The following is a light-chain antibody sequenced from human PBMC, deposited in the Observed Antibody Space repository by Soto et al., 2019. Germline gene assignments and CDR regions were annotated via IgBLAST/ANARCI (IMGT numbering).Light chain of an antibody. Sequence: QSVLTRPASVSGSPGQSITISCTGTSSDVGVYNHVSWYQHHPGKAPQLMIYEVTNRPSGVSHRFSGSKSGNTASLTISGLQAEDEAHYYCSSYTSSSTYVFGTGTKVTVL. CDR1: SSDVGVYNH. CDR2: EVT. J-gene: IGLJ1*01. CDR3: SSYTSSSTYV. V-gene: IGLV2-14*01.